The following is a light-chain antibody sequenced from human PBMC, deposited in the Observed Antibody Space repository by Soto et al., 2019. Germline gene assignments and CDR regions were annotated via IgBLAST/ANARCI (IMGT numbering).Light chain of an antibody. Sequence: DIQMTQSPSSLSASVGDRVTISCRASQGISNYLAWYQQKPGEVPKLLIYAASTLQSGVPSRFSGSGSGTDFTLTISSLQPEDVATYYCQKYLSASQTFGQENEV. CDR2: AAS. J-gene: IGKJ1*01. V-gene: IGKV1-27*01. CDR3: QKYLSASQT. CDR1: QGISNY.